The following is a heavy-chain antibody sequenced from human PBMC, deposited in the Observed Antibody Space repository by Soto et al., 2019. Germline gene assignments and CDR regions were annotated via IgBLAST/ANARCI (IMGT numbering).Heavy chain of an antibody. CDR1: GFSVSSYS. J-gene: IGHJ4*02. CDR3: ARSTAVSALDF. CDR2: ISYDGSKK. D-gene: IGHD6-19*01. Sequence: QVQLVESGGGVVQPGKSLRASCAASGFSVSSYSMHWTRQAPGKGLEWVTVISYDGSKKYYEDSVKGRFSISRDTSKNTVYLQMNSLRVEDTAVYYCARSTAVSALDFWGPGTLVTVSS. V-gene: IGHV3-30*04.